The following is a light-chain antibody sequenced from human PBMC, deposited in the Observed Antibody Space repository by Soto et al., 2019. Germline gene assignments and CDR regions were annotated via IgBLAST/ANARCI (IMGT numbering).Light chain of an antibody. CDR3: QQYGTSPLT. CDR2: GAS. V-gene: IGKV3-20*01. J-gene: IGKJ4*01. CDR1: ETVSSIY. Sequence: EIVLTQSPGTLSLSPGEGVTLSCSASETVSSIYVAWYQQKPGQAPRLLIYGASSRATGIPDRFSGSGSGTDFTLNISRLETEDFAVYYCQQYGTSPLTFGGGTKVEIK.